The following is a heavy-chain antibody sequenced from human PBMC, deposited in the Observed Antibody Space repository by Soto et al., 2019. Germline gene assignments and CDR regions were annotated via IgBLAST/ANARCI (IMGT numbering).Heavy chain of an antibody. CDR2: INHSGSS. J-gene: IGHJ6*02. D-gene: IGHD3-10*01. CDR1: GGSFSGYD. Sequence: ASETLSLTCAVYGGSFSGYDWTWIRQPPGTGLEWIGEINHSGSSNYNPSLKSRVTISVDTSKNQFSLKLSSVTAADTAVYYCARPITMGYYGMDVWGQGTTVTVSS. CDR3: ARPITMGYYGMDV. V-gene: IGHV4-34*01.